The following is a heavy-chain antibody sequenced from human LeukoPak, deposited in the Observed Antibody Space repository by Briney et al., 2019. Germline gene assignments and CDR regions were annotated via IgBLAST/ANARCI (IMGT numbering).Heavy chain of an antibody. CDR2: ISVSGGST. CDR1: GFTFSSYA. V-gene: IGHV3-23*01. CDR3: AKRVVQGVSVDEY. J-gene: IGHJ4*02. Sequence: GGSLRLSYASSGFTFSSYAMSGIRQAPGKGLEWVSAISVSGGSTYYADSVKGRFTISRDNSKNTLYLQMNSLRAEDTAVYYCAKRVVQGVSVDEYGGQGTLATVSS. D-gene: IGHD3-10*01.